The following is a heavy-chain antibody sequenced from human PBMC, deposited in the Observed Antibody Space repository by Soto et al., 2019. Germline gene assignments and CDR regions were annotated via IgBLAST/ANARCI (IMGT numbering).Heavy chain of an antibody. Sequence: PSETLSLTCTVSGGSISSYYWSWIRQPPGKGLEWIGYIYYSGSTNYNPSLKSRVTISVDTSKNQFSLKLSSVTAADTAVYYCARHFTTDYYYYYMDVWGKGTTVTVSS. J-gene: IGHJ6*03. CDR1: GGSISSYY. V-gene: IGHV4-59*08. CDR3: ARHFTTDYYYYYMDV. CDR2: IYYSGST. D-gene: IGHD1-1*01.